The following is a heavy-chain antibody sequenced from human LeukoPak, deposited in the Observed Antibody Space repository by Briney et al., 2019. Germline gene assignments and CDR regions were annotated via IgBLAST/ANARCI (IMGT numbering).Heavy chain of an antibody. CDR2: TNSDGSST. J-gene: IGHJ4*02. CDR3: ARDDSGDRPIDY. Sequence: PGGSLRLSCAASGFTFSSYWMHWVRQAPGKGLVWVSRTNSDGSSTNYADSVKGRFTISRDNAKNTLYLQMNSLRAEDTAVYHCARDDSGDRPIDYWGQGTLVTVSS. V-gene: IGHV3-74*01. CDR1: GFTFSSYW. D-gene: IGHD2-15*01.